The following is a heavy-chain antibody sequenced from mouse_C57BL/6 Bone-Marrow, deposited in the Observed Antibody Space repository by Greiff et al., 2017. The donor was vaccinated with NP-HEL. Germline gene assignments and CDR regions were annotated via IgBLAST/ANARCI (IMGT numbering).Heavy chain of an antibody. CDR2: ISNGGGST. Sequence: EVKVVESGGGLVQPGGSLKLSCAASGFTFSDYYMYWVRQTPETRLEWVAYISNGGGSTYYPDTVKGRFTISRDNAKNTLYLQMSRLKSEDTAMYYCARQGFAYWGQGTLVTVSA. CDR1: GFTFSDYY. V-gene: IGHV5-12*01. J-gene: IGHJ3*01. CDR3: ARQGFAY.